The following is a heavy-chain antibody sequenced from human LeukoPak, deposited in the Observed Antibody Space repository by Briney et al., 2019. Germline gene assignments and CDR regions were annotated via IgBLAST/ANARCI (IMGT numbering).Heavy chain of an antibody. V-gene: IGHV3-30*04. Sequence: GGSLRLSCAASGFTFSSYAMHWVRQAPGKGLEWVAVISYDGSNKYYADSVKGRFTISRDNSKNTLYLQMNSLRAEDTAVYYCARVRLGPRWEPFRALDYWGQGTLVTVSS. J-gene: IGHJ4*02. CDR3: ARVRLGPRWEPFRALDY. CDR1: GFTFSSYA. D-gene: IGHD1-26*01. CDR2: ISYDGSNK.